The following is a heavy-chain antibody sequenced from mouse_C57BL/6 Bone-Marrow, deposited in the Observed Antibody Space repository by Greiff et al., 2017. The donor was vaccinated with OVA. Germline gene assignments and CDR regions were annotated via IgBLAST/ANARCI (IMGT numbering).Heavy chain of an antibody. D-gene: IGHD2-10*01. CDR1: GYTFTSYW. CDR3: ARCSYLFYWYFDV. V-gene: IGHV1-64*01. CDR2: IHPHSGST. Sequence: VQLQQPGAELVKPGASVKLSCKASGYTFTSYWMHWVKQRPGQGLEWIGMIHPHSGSTNYNEKFKSKATLTVDKSSSTAYMQLSSLTSEDSAVYYCARCSYLFYWYFDVWGTGTTVTVSS. J-gene: IGHJ1*03.